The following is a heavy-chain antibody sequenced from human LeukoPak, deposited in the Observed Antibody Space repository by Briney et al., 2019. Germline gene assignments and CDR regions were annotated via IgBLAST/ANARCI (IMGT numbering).Heavy chain of an antibody. D-gene: IGHD3-10*01. J-gene: IGHJ5*02. V-gene: IGHV1-2*02. CDR1: GYTFTGYY. Sequence: ASVKVSCKASGYTFTGYYMHWVRQAPGQGLEWMGWINPNSGGTNYAQKFQGRVTMTRDTSISTAYMELSRLRSDDTAVYYCARLRQYYYGSGSYYILSQNNWFDPWGQGTLVTVSS. CDR3: ARLRQYYYGSGSYYILSQNNWFDP. CDR2: INPNSGGT.